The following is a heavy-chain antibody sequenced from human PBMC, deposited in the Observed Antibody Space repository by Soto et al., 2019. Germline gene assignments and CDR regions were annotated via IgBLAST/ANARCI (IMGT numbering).Heavy chain of an antibody. CDR3: ASEGFYSLDV. CDR1: GFTFRSYE. Sequence: GGSLRLSCEVSGFTFRSYEMYWVRHAPGKGLEWVAYISSSGETVYYAGSVQGRFTISRDNAKNSLCLQISSLGAEDTAVYYCASEGFYSLDVWGQGTTVTVSS. J-gene: IGHJ6*02. CDR2: ISSSGETV. V-gene: IGHV3-48*03. D-gene: IGHD2-21*01.